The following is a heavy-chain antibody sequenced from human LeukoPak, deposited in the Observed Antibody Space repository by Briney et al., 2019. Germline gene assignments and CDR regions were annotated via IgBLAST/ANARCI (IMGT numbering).Heavy chain of an antibody. V-gene: IGHV1-2*02. CDR3: ARDPDIVVVPAVPVGWFDP. Sequence: GASVKVSCKASGYTFTGYYMHWVRQAPGQGLEWMGWINPNSGGTNYAQKFQGRVTMTRDTSISTAYMELSRLRSDDTAVYYCARDPDIVVVPAVPVGWFDPWGQGTLVTVSS. J-gene: IGHJ5*02. CDR1: GYTFTGYY. CDR2: INPNSGGT. D-gene: IGHD2-2*01.